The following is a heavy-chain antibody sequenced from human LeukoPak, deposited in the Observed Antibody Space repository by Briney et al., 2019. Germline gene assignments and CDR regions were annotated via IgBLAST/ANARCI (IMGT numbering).Heavy chain of an antibody. CDR1: GYTFTGYY. V-gene: IGHV1-2*02. CDR3: ARDKALRYFDWLQNGMDV. D-gene: IGHD3-9*01. J-gene: IGHJ6*02. Sequence: WASVKVSCKASGYTFTGYYMHWVRQAPGQGLEWMGWINPNSGGTNYAQKFQGRVTMTRDTSISTAYMELSRLRSDDTAVYYCARDKALRYFDWLQNGMDVWGQGTTVTVSS. CDR2: INPNSGGT.